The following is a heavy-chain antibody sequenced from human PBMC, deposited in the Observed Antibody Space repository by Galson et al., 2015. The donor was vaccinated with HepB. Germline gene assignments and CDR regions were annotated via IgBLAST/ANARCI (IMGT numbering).Heavy chain of an antibody. CDR1: GFSFNYYA. V-gene: IGHV3-23*01. J-gene: IGHJ4*02. D-gene: IGHD4-11*01. Sequence: SLRLSCAASGFSFNYYAMSWVRQAPGKGLEWVSAISASGGTTYFTDSVKGRFTISRDNSKNTLYLQMNSLRAEDTAVYYCAKTRGLQYYFDPWGQGTLVSVSS. CDR3: AKTRGLQYYFDP. CDR2: ISASGGTT.